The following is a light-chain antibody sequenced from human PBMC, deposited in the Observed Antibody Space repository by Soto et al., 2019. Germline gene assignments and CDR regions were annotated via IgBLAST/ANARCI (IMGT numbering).Light chain of an antibody. J-gene: IGKJ5*01. V-gene: IGKV3-15*01. CDR1: QSLSSN. Sequence: EIVMTQSPATLSVSPGERATLSCRASQSLSSNLAWYQQKPGQAPRLLIYGASTRATGIPDRFSGSGSGTEFTLTISRLQSEDFAVYYCQKYNNWPPITFGQGTRLEIK. CDR2: GAS. CDR3: QKYNNWPPIT.